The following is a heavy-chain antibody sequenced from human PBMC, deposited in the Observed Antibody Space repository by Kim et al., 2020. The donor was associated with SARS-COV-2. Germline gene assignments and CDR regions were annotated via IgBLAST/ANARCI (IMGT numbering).Heavy chain of an antibody. V-gene: IGHV4-59*09. D-gene: IGHD5-18*01. J-gene: IGHJ6*02. CDR3: ARGIRGYSYGYGMDV. Sequence: PSLRGRGTISVDTSKNQFSLRLSSVTAADTAVYYCARGIRGYSYGYGMDVWGQGTTVTVAS.